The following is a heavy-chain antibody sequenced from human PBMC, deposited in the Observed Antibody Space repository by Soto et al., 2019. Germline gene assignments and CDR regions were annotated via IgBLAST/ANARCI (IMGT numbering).Heavy chain of an antibody. V-gene: IGHV3-15*01. D-gene: IGHD2-21*01. Sequence: GGSLRLSCAASGFTFSNAWMSWVRQAPGKGLEWVGRIKSKPDGGTTDYAAPVKGRFTISRDDSKNTLYLQRNSLKTEDTSVYYSATIVGAYGADAFDIWGQGTMVTVSS. J-gene: IGHJ3*02. CDR3: ATIVGAYGADAFDI. CDR1: GFTFSNAW. CDR2: IKSKPDGGTT.